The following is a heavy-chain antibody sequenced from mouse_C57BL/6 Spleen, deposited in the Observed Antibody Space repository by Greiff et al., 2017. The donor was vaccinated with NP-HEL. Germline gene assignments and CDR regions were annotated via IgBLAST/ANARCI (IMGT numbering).Heavy chain of an antibody. CDR1: GYTFTDYE. V-gene: IGHV1-15*01. CDR3: ARGWLPYFDY. CDR2: IDPETGGT. Sequence: VKLQESGAELVRPGASVTLSCKASGYTFTDYEMHWVKQTPVHGLEWIGAIDPETGGTAYNQKFKGKAILTADKSSSTAYMELRSLTSEDSAVYYCARGWLPYFDYWGQGTTLTVSS. D-gene: IGHD2-2*01. J-gene: IGHJ2*01.